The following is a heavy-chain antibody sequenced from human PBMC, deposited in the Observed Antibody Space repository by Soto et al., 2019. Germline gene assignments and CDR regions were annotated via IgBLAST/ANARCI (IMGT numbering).Heavy chain of an antibody. V-gene: IGHV3-53*01. CDR3: ARDRVESGYPEYFQH. D-gene: IGHD3-22*01. CDR2: IYSGGST. CDR1: GFTVSSNY. J-gene: IGHJ1*01. Sequence: EVQLVESGGGLIQPGGSLRLSCAASGFTVSSNYMSWVRQAPGKGLGWVSVIYSGGSTYYADSVKGRFTISRDNSKNTLYLQMNSLRAEETAVYYCARDRVESGYPEYFQHWGQGTLVTVSS.